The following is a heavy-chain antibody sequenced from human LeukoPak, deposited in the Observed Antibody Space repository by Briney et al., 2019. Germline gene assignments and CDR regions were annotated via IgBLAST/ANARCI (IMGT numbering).Heavy chain of an antibody. CDR1: GGSNSSGGYY. J-gene: IGHJ3*02. V-gene: IGHV4-30-2*01. CDR2: IYHSGST. D-gene: IGHD4-23*01. CDR3: ARTVVPAPIAFDI. Sequence: PSETLSLTCTVSGGSNSSGGYYWSWIRQPPGKGLEWIGYIYHSGSTYYNPSLKSRVTISVDRSKNQFSLKLSSVTAADTAVYYCARTVVPAPIAFDIWGQGTMVTVSS.